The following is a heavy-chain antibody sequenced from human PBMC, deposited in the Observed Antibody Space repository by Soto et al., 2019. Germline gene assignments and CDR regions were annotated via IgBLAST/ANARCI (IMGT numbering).Heavy chain of an antibody. CDR2: IYYSGSA. J-gene: IGHJ4*02. CDR1: GGSSGSISCY. CDR3: ARQPGYCSGGSCRIDY. Sequence: SEPMPLTNSVAGGSSGSISCYWVIKRKPPGKGLEWSVSIYYSGSAYYNLSLKSRVTISVDTSKNQFSLKLSSVTAADTAVYFCARQPGYCSGGSCRIDYWGQGTLVTSPQ. D-gene: IGHD2-15*01. V-gene: IGHV4-39*01.